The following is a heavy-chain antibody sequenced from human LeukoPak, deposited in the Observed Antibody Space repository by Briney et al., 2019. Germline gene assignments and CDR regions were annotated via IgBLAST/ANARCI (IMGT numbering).Heavy chain of an antibody. V-gene: IGHV4-4*07. CDR1: GVSISRYY. CDR3: ARDSGTTGEVKFDP. Sequence: SETLSLTCTVSGVSISRYYWSWIRQPAGTALEWIGRIYTSGTITYNPSLKSRVTMSVDTSKNQFSLKLSSVTAADTAVYYCARDSGTTGEVKFDPWGQGTLVTVSS. CDR2: IYTSGTI. D-gene: IGHD3-10*01. J-gene: IGHJ5*02.